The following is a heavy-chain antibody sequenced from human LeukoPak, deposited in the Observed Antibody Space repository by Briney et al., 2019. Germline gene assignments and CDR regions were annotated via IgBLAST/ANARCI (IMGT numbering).Heavy chain of an antibody. CDR1: GGSIGTDH. CDR3: ARGHPPNLDV. J-gene: IGHJ6*02. V-gene: IGHV4-59*01. CDR2: AYYNGNT. Sequence: SETLSLTCTISGGSIGTDHWSWIRQPPGKGLDWIGYAYYNGNTNYNPSLNSRVTISVDTSNNQFSLRLTSVTTADTAVYYCARGHPPNLDVWGQGTTVTVPS.